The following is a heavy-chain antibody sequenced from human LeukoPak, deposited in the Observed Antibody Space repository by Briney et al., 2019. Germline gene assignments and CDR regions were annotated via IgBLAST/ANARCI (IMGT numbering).Heavy chain of an antibody. CDR1: GFTFSNAW. J-gene: IGHJ3*01. CDR2: IKSKTAGGTT. V-gene: IGHV3-15*07. Sequence: GGSLRLSCADSGFTFSNAWMNWVRQAPGKGLEWVGRIKSKTAGGTTDHAAPVRGRFTISRDDSKNTLYLEMSSLKTEDTGIYYCTTDGPGTPTWGQGTMVTVSS. CDR3: TTDGPGTPT. D-gene: IGHD1-1*01.